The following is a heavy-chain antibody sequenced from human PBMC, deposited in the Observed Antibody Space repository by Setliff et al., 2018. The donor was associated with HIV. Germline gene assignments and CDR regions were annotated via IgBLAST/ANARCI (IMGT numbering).Heavy chain of an antibody. V-gene: IGHV4-34*01. D-gene: IGHD3-16*01. CDR1: GGSFSDYY. CDR2: IYYSGTT. J-gene: IGHJ4*02. CDR3: ASWGAGSNSGFDY. Sequence: SCAVYGGSFSDYYWAWIRQPPGKGLEWLGSIYYSGTTYVHPSLKSRVTISIDTFKSQFSLKLRSVNAADTAVYYCASWGAGSNSGFDYWGRGTLVTVSS.